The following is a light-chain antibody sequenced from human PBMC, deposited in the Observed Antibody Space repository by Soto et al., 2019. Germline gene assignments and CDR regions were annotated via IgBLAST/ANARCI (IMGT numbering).Light chain of an antibody. V-gene: IGLV2-11*01. Sequence: QSVLIQPPSVSGSPGQSVTISCTGTSSDVGSYDYVSWYQQHPGTVPKPMIYNVNIQPSGVPDRFSGSKSGNMASMTISGLQAEDEADYYCQAWDSLLVFGGGTKLTVL. CDR2: NVN. J-gene: IGLJ2*01. CDR1: SSDVGSYDY. CDR3: QAWDSLLV.